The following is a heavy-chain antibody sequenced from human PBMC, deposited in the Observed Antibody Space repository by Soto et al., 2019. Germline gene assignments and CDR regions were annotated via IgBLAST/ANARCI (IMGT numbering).Heavy chain of an antibody. CDR2: INWNSGSI. Sequence: GGYLRLSCAASGFTFDDYARHWVRQVPGKGLEWVSGINWNSGSIGYADSVKGRFAISRDNAKNSLHLQMNSLRAEDTAFYYCVKDESINWYSGHFRHWGQGTLVTVSS. D-gene: IGHD6-13*01. V-gene: IGHV3-9*01. J-gene: IGHJ1*01. CDR1: GFTFDDYA. CDR3: VKDESINWYSGHFRH.